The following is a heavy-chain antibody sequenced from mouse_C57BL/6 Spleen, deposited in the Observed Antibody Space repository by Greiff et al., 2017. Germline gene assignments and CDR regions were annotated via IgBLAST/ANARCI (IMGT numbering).Heavy chain of an antibody. V-gene: IGHV1-15*01. D-gene: IGHD2-3*01. Sequence: QVQLQQSGAELVRPGASVTLSCKASGYTFTDYELHWVKQTPVHGLEWIGAIDPETGGTAYNQKFKGKAILTADKSSSTAYMELRSLTSEDSAVYYWTGAGYFPFDYWGQGTTLTVSS. CDR2: IDPETGGT. CDR1: GYTFTDYE. J-gene: IGHJ2*01. CDR3: TGAGYFPFDY.